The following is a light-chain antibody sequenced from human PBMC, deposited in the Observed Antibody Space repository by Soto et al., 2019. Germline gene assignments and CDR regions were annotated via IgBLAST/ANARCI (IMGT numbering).Light chain of an antibody. V-gene: IGLV2-8*01. CDR3: VLYMRSGISV. Sequence: QSVLTQPPSASGSPGQSVTFSCTGTSSDIGDYNYVSWYQQHPGKAPKLMIYEVTKRPSGVPDRFSGSKSGNTASLTVSGLQADDEADYYCVLYMRSGISVFGGGTKVTVL. J-gene: IGLJ2*01. CDR2: EVT. CDR1: SSDIGDYNY.